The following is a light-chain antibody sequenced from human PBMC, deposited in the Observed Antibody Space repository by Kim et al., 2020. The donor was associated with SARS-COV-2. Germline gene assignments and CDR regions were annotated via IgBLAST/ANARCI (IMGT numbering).Light chain of an antibody. CDR3: SSYTSSSTLV. Sequence: HSALTQPASVSGSPGQSITISCTGTSSDVGGYNYVSWYQQHPGKAPQLMIYAVTKRPSGVSNRFSGSKSGNTASLTISGLQTEDEAHYYCSSYTSSSTLVFGGGTKLTVL. CDR2: AVT. J-gene: IGLJ3*02. V-gene: IGLV2-14*03. CDR1: SSDVGGYNY.